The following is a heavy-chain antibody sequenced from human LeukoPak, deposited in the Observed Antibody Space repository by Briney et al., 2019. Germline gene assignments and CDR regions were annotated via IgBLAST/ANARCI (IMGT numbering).Heavy chain of an antibody. V-gene: IGHV1-69*04. J-gene: IGHJ4*02. CDR3: ARGSDSSGYQYDY. D-gene: IGHD3-22*01. CDR1: GGTFSNYA. CDR2: IIPILGIA. Sequence: GASVKVSCKASGGTFSNYAISWVRQAPGQGLEWMGRIIPILGIANYAQKFQGRVTITADKSTSTAYMELSSLRSEDTAVYYCARGSDSSGYQYDYWGQGTLVTVSS.